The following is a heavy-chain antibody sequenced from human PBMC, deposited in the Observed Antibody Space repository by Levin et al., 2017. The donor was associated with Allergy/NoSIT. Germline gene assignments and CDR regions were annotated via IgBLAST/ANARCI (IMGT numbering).Heavy chain of an antibody. V-gene: IGHV3-21*01. J-gene: IGHJ6*02. Sequence: NAGGSLRLSCAASGFTFSSYSMNWVRQAPGKGLEWVSSISSSSSYIYYADSVKGRFTISRDNAKNSLYLQMNSLRAEDTAVYYCARDFPEYYDFWSGYYPGKSYDYYYYGMDVWGQGTTVTVSS. CDR2: ISSSSSYI. D-gene: IGHD3-3*01. CDR3: ARDFPEYYDFWSGYYPGKSYDYYYYGMDV. CDR1: GFTFSSYS.